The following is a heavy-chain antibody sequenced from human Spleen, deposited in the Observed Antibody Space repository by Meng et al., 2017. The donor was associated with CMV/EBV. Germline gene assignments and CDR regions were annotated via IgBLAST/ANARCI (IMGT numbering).Heavy chain of an antibody. V-gene: IGHV4-4*02. D-gene: IGHD4/OR15-4a*01. CDR3: ARVTEYGGNCFDS. J-gene: IGHJ4*02. CDR1: GTSISTSNW. CDR2: VYHSGYT. Sequence: CAVSGTSISTSNWWRWVRQPPGKGLEWIGEVYHSGYTNYNPSLKSRVTMSVDRSKNQFALRLSSVTAADTAIYYCARVTEYGGNCFDSWGQGTLVTVSS.